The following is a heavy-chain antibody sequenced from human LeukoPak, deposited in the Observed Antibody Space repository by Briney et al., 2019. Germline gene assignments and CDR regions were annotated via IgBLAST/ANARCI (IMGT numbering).Heavy chain of an antibody. CDR3: ARDETYYYDSSGYSYAFDI. V-gene: IGHV3-33*01. Sequence: GGSLRLSCAAPGFTFSNYGMHWVRQAPGKGLEWVAVIWYDGSNEYYADSVKGRLTISRDNSKNTLYLQMNSLRAEDTAVYYCARDETYYYDSSGYSYAFDIWGQGTIVTVSS. D-gene: IGHD3-22*01. J-gene: IGHJ3*02. CDR2: IWYDGSNE. CDR1: GFTFSNYG.